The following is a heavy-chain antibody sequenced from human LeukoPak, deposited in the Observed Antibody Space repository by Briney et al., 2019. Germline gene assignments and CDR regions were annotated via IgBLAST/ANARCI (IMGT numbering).Heavy chain of an antibody. CDR1: GFTFSSYG. Sequence: PGRSLRLSCAASGFTFSSYGMHWVRQAPGKGLEWVAVISYDGSNKYYADSVKSRFTISRDNSKNTLYLQMSSLRADDTAVYYCVKGVSAKENYFDYWGQGTLVTVSS. J-gene: IGHJ4*02. CDR3: VKGVSAKENYFDY. CDR2: ISYDGSNK. V-gene: IGHV3-30*18. D-gene: IGHD6-13*01.